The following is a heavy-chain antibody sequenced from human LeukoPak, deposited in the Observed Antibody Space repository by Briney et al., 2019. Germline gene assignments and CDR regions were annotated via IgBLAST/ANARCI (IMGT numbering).Heavy chain of an antibody. Sequence: PGGSLRLSCAASGFTFSSYPMSWVRQAPGKGLEWVSSITSTGGNTFYADSVKGRFTISRDNSKSTLYLQMNSLRVDDTAVYYCGRRSAYFLESWGQGTLVTVS. CDR1: GFTFSSYP. J-gene: IGHJ4*02. CDR2: ITSTGGNT. D-gene: IGHD3-3*01. CDR3: GRRSAYFLES. V-gene: IGHV3-23*01.